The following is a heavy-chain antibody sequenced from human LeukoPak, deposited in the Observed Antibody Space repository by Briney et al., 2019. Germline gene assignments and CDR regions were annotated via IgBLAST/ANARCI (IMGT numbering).Heavy chain of an antibody. CDR3: ARVGFVDIVATIQTYFDY. D-gene: IGHD5-12*01. CDR2: IYSGGST. CDR1: GFTVSSNY. V-gene: IGHV3-66*01. Sequence: GGSLRLSCAASGFTVSSNYMSWVRQAPGKGLEWVSVIYSGGSTYYADSVKGRFTISRDNSKNTLYLQMNSLRAEDTAVYYCARVGFVDIVATIQTYFDYWGQGTLVTVSS. J-gene: IGHJ4*02.